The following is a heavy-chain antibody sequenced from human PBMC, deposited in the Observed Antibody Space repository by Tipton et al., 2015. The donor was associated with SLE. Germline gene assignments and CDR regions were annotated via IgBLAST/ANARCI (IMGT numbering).Heavy chain of an antibody. V-gene: IGHV6-1*01. CDR2: TYYRSKWYS. J-gene: IGHJ4*02. CDR3: ARSSSWSYDY. Sequence: GLVKPSQTLSVTCAISGDSVSSHSVGWHWIRQSPSRGLEWLGRTYYRSKWYSDYAVSVKSRMTINPDTSKNQFSLQLNSVTPEDTAVYYCARSSSWSYDYWGQGTLVTVSS. D-gene: IGHD6-13*01. CDR1: GDSVSSHSVG.